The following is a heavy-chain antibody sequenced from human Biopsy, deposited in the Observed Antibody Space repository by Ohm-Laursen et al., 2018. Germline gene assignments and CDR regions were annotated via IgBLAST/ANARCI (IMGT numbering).Heavy chain of an antibody. Sequence: GTLSLTCEVYGKTFSDHYWSWIRQPPGKGLEWIGQINQSGRTNYNPSLKSRVNISADKSNNQFSLKLTSVTSADTAVYFCGNEVHGRDYWGLGALVTVSS. D-gene: IGHD2-15*01. V-gene: IGHV4-34*08. J-gene: IGHJ4*02. CDR1: GKTFSDHY. CDR2: INQSGRT. CDR3: GNEVHGRDY.